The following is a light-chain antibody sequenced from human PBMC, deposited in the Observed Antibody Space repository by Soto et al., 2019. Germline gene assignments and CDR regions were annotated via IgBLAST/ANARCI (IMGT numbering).Light chain of an antibody. CDR2: GSS. J-gene: IGKJ2*01. CDR1: QSVSSSY. V-gene: IGKV3-20*01. CDR3: QQYGNSPLYT. Sequence: EIVLTQSPATLSLSPGERATLSCRASQSVSSSYLAWYQQKPGQTPRLLIYGSSSRATGIPDRFSGSGSGTDFNLTISRLEPEDFAVYSCQQYGNSPLYTFGQGTKLEIK.